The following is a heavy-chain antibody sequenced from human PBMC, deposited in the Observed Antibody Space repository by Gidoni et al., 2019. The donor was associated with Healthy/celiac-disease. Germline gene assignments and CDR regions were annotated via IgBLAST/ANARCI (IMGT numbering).Heavy chain of an antibody. V-gene: IGHV6-1*01. J-gene: IGHJ6*02. D-gene: IGHD3-10*01. CDR3: ARGITLVRTSTTYSYYSYVMDV. CDR1: GARVTSHSAG. CDR2: TYDRAKLYN. Sequence: QVQLNQSGTGRVTPSQTLSLTWAIDGARVTSHSAGWNWIRQSTLRGFEWLGRTYDRAKLYNDYAVAAKSLITLNPHTSQTQSSLQLTSATPVDMAVFYCARGITLVRTSTTYSYYSYVMDVWGQGTTVTVSS.